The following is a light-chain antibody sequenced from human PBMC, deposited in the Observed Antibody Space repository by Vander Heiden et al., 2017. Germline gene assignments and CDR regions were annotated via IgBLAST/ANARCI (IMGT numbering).Light chain of an antibody. CDR3: QVWDTSSDHVL. V-gene: IGLV3-21*03. CDR1: NTGSKT. Sequence: SYVLTQPPPVSVAPGKTARITCGGTNTGSKTVHWYQQRPGQAPVLVVFDDSDRPSGIPERLSGSNSGNAATLTISRVEAGDEADYYCQVWDTSSDHVLFGGGTKLTVL. J-gene: IGLJ2*01. CDR2: DDS.